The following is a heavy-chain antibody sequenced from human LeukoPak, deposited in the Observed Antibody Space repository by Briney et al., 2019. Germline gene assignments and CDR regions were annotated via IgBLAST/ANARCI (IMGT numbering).Heavy chain of an antibody. J-gene: IGHJ4*02. CDR2: IWYGGSNK. CDR1: GFTFSSYG. Sequence: GRSLRLSCAASGFTFSSYGMHWVRQAPGKGLEWVAVIWYGGSNKYYADSVKGRFTISRDNSKNTLYLQMNSLRAEDTAVYYCARDGLFDYWGQGTLVTVSS. V-gene: IGHV3-33*01. CDR3: ARDGLFDY.